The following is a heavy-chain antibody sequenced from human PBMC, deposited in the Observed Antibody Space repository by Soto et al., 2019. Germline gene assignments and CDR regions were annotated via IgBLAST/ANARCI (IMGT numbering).Heavy chain of an antibody. CDR3: AKDPPLQIVGATTAPGYYYYYGMDV. CDR1: GFTFSSYA. Sequence: GGSLRLSCAASGFTFSSYAMSWVRQAPGKGLEWVSAISGSGGSTYYADSVKGRFTISRDNSKNTLYLQMNSLRAEDTAVYYCAKDPPLQIVGATTAPGYYYYYGMDVWGQGTTVTVSS. D-gene: IGHD1-26*01. CDR2: ISGSGGST. J-gene: IGHJ6*02. V-gene: IGHV3-23*01.